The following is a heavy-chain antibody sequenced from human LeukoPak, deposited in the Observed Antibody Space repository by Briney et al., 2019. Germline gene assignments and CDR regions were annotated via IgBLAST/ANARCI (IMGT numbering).Heavy chain of an antibody. CDR2: IYTSGST. CDR3: RQTGSGLFILP. CDR1: GGSISSGSYY. Sequence: RTSETLSLTCTVSGGSISSGSYYWSWIRQPAGKGLEWIGRIYTSGSTNYNPSLKSRVTISVDTSKNQFSLKLRSVTAADTAVYYARQTGSGLFILPGGQGTLVTVSS. V-gene: IGHV4-61*02. J-gene: IGHJ4*02. D-gene: IGHD3/OR15-3a*01.